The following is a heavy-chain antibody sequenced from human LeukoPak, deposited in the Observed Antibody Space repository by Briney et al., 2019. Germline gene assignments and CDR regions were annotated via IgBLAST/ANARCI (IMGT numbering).Heavy chain of an antibody. CDR2: IIPIFGTA. CDR1: GGTFSSYA. Sequence: ASVKVSCKASGGTFSSYAIGWVRQAPGQGLEWMGGIIPIFGTANYAQKFQGRVTITADESTSTAYMELSSLRSEDTAVYYCARFRDGYNFDFDYWGQGTLVTVSS. CDR3: ARFRDGYNFDFDY. V-gene: IGHV1-69*13. J-gene: IGHJ4*02. D-gene: IGHD5-24*01.